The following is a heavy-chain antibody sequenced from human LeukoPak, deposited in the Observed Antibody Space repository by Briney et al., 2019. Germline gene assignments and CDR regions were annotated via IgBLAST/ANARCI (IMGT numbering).Heavy chain of an antibody. J-gene: IGHJ4*02. D-gene: IGHD3-22*01. CDR2: IYYSGGT. CDR1: GGSISSGGYY. V-gene: IGHV4-31*03. Sequence: PSETLSLTCTVSGGSISSGGYYWSWIRQHPGKGLEWIGYIYYSGGTYYNPSLKSRVTISVDTSKNQFSLKLSSVTAADTPVYYCAFLNYYDSSGHHWGQGTLVTVSS. CDR3: AFLNYYDSSGHH.